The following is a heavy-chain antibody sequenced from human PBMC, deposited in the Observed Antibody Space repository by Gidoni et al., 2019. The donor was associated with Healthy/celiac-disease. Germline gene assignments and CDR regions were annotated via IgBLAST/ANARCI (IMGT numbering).Heavy chain of an antibody. Sequence: QVQLVQSGAEVKKPGSSVKVACKASGGTFSSYTISWVRQASGQGLELMGRNIPILGIANYEEKCKGRVTITADKSTSTAYMELSSLRSEDTAVYYCARVGGIVVVPAAMGWFDPWGQGTLVTVSS. J-gene: IGHJ5*02. D-gene: IGHD2-2*01. CDR3: ARVGGIVVVPAAMGWFDP. CDR1: GGTFSSYT. CDR2: NIPILGIA. V-gene: IGHV1-69*02.